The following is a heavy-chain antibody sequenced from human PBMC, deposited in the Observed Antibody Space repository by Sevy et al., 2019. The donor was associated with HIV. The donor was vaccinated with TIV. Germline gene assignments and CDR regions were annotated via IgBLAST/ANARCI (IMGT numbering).Heavy chain of an antibody. CDR1: GGPISNYY. V-gene: IGHV4-59*08. Sequence: SETLSLTCTVSGGPISNYYWSWIRQPPGKGLEWIGYIFYSGSTNYNPSLKSRVTISLDTSKNQFSLRLSSVTAADTALYYCARWPTRYYFDYWGQGTLVTVSS. D-gene: IGHD5-12*01. CDR2: IFYSGST. J-gene: IGHJ4*02. CDR3: ARWPTRYYFDY.